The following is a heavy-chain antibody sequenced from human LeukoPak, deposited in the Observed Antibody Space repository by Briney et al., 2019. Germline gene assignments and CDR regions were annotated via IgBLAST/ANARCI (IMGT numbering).Heavy chain of an antibody. CDR1: GGSISSGDYY. V-gene: IGHV4-30-4*01. J-gene: IGHJ4*02. CDR2: IYYSGST. Sequence: SETLSLTCTVSGGSISSGDYYWSWIRQPPGKGLEWIGYIYYSGSTYYNPSLKSRVTISVDKSKNQFSLKLSTVTAADTAVYYCATSSCITFGGGIGVRYFDYWGQGTLVTVSS. CDR3: ATSSCITFGGGIGVRYFDY. D-gene: IGHD3-16*01.